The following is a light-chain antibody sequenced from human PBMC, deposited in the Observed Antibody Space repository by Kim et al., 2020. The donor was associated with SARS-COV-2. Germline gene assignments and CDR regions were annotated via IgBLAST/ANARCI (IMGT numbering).Light chain of an antibody. CDR2: DVT. CDR3: SSHTTSSTYV. J-gene: IGLJ1*01. Sequence: GQAVTISCTGTNNDFCYYNSVSWYQQHPGKAPKLIIYDVTERASGVSNRCFGSQSGNTASLTISGLRAEDEADYYCSSHTTSSTYVFGSGTEVTVL. V-gene: IGLV2-14*03. CDR1: NNDFCYYNS.